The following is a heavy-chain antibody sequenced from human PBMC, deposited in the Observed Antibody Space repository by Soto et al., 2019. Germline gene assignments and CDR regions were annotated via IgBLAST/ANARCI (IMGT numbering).Heavy chain of an antibody. CDR2: INANSGGT. Sequence: GASVTVSCKASGYTFTSYAMHWVRQAPEQRLEWMGWINANSGGTKYAQKFQGWVTMTRDTSISTAYMELSRLRSDDTAVYYCARARDVLVPAAIGYSSSFDYWGRGTLVTVSS. CDR3: ARARDVLVPAAIGYSSSFDY. J-gene: IGHJ4*02. V-gene: IGHV1-2*04. D-gene: IGHD2-2*02. CDR1: GYTFTSYA.